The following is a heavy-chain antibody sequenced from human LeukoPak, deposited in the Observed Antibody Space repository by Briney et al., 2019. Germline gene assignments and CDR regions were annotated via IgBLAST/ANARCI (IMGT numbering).Heavy chain of an antibody. Sequence: SVNVSCKASGGTFSSYAISWVRQAPGQGLEWMGRIIPILGIANYAQKFQGRVTITADKSTSTAYMELSSLRSEDTAVYYCARSEYGSGSYYLLLFDYWGQGTLVTVSS. D-gene: IGHD3-10*01. CDR2: IIPILGIA. CDR3: ARSEYGSGSYYLLLFDY. J-gene: IGHJ4*02. CDR1: GGTFSSYA. V-gene: IGHV1-69*04.